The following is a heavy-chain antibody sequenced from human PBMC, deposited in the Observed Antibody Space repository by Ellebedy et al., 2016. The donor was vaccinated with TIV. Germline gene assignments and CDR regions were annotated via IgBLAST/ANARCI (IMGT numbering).Heavy chain of an antibody. V-gene: IGHV3-30*18. CDR2: ISYDGSNK. CDR3: AKDWAMGY. CDR1: GFTFSSYG. J-gene: IGHJ4*02. D-gene: IGHD5-18*01. Sequence: GGSLRLSCAASGFTFSSYGMHWVRPAPGKGLEWVAVISYDGSNKYYADSVKGRFTISRDNSKNTLYLQMNSLRAEDTAVYYCAKDWAMGYWGQGTLVTVSS.